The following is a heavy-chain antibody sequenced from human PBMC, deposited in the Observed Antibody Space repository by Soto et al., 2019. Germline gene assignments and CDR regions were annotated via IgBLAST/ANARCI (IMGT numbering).Heavy chain of an antibody. CDR1: GFTLSSYG. CDR2: ISYDGSNK. V-gene: IGHV3-30*18. J-gene: IGHJ6*02. CDR3: AKDKGSSSSGLYYYGMDV. Sequence: GGSLRLSCAASGFTLSSYGMHWVRQAPGKGLEWAAVISYDGSNKYYADSVKGRFTISRDNSKNTLYLQMNSLRAEDTAVYYCAKDKGSSSSGLYYYGMDVWGQGTTVTVSS. D-gene: IGHD6-6*01.